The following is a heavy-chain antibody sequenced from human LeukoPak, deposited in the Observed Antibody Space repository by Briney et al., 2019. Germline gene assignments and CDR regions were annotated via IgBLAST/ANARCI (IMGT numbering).Heavy chain of an antibody. Sequence: GESLKIPCKGSGYSFTSYWIGWVRPMPGKGLEWMGIIYPGDSDTRYSPSFQGQVTISADKSISTAYLQWSSLKASDTAMYYCARLSPPTYSSSSPYFDYWGQGTLVTVSS. CDR2: IYPGDSDT. D-gene: IGHD6-6*01. CDR1: GYSFTSYW. J-gene: IGHJ4*02. CDR3: ARLSPPTYSSSSPYFDY. V-gene: IGHV5-51*01.